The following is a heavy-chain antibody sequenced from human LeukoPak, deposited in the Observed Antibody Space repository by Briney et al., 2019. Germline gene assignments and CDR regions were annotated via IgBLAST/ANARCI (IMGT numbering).Heavy chain of an antibody. CDR3: AKINSRDGYDYDSFDY. CDR2: ISGKTGTT. V-gene: IGHV3-23*01. Sequence: GGSLRLSCAASGFTFNTYAMTWVRQAPGKGLEWVSCISGKTGTTYYADSVKGRFIISRDSSKTTLYLKMNSLRAEDTAVYYCAKINSRDGYDYDSFDYWGQGTLVTVSS. CDR1: GFTFNTYA. J-gene: IGHJ4*02. D-gene: IGHD5-24*01.